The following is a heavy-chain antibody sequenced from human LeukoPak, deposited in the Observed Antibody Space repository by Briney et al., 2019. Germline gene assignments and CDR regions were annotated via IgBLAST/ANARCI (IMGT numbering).Heavy chain of an antibody. D-gene: IGHD6-19*01. Sequence: PSETLSLTCAVYGGSFSGYYWNWIRQPPGKGLEWLGEINHSGSTNYNPSLKSRVTISVDTSKKQFSLKLSSVTAADTAVYYCVWSVAGAANDYWGQGTLVTVSS. CDR1: GGSFSGYY. V-gene: IGHV4-34*01. CDR3: VWSVAGAANDY. J-gene: IGHJ4*02. CDR2: INHSGST.